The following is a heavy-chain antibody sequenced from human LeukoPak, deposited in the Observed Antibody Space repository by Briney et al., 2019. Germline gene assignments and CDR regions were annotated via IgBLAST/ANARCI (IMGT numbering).Heavy chain of an antibody. J-gene: IGHJ4*02. V-gene: IGHV3-7*01. CDR3: ASTPLGYSGSYFLPYRRPN. CDR2: IKQDGSEK. Sequence: GGSLRLSCAASGFSFSSYWMSWVRQAPGKGLEWVANIKQDGSEKYYVDSVKGRFTISRDNAKNSLYLQLNSLRGEDTAVYYCASTPLGYSGSYFLPYRRPNWGQGTLVTVSS. D-gene: IGHD1-26*01. CDR1: GFSFSSYW.